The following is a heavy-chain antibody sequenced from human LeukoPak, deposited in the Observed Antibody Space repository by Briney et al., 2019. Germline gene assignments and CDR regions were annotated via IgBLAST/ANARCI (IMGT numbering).Heavy chain of an antibody. CDR3: TRAPYEFDC. V-gene: IGHV1-2*02. J-gene: IGHJ4*02. Sequence: ASVMVSSTVFGYTFTGYYMHLVRKAPGQGLEWMGWINPKSGATNYAEKFQGRVTMTRDTSITTAYMELSRLRSDDTAVYYCTRAPYEFDCWGQGTLVTVSS. CDR2: INPKSGAT. D-gene: IGHD5-12*01. CDR1: GYTFTGYY.